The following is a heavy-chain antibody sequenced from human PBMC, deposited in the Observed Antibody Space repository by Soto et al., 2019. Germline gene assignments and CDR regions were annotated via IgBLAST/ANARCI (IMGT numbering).Heavy chain of an antibody. J-gene: IGHJ3*02. CDR2: IYYSGST. CDR3: ARAASMIVVVVDAFDI. D-gene: IGHD3-22*01. Sequence: PSETLSLTCTVSGGSISSGGYYWSWIRQQPGKGLERIGYIYYSGSTYYNPSLKSRVTISVDTSKNQFSLKLSSVTAADTAVYYCARAASMIVVVVDAFDIWGQGTMVTVSS. V-gene: IGHV4-31*03. CDR1: GGSISSGGYY.